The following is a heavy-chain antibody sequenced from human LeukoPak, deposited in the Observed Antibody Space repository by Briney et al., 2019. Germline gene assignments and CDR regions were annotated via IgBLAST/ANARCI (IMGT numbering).Heavy chain of an antibody. CDR3: VREELSRSDPDAFDI. D-gene: IGHD1-26*01. CDR2: ISYDGSNK. CDR1: GFTFSSYG. J-gene: IGHJ3*02. Sequence: GGSLRLSCAASGFTFSSYGMHWVRQAPGKGLEWVAVISYDGSNKYYADSVKGRFTISRDNSKNTLYLQMNSLRAEDTAVYYCVREELSRSDPDAFDIWGQGTMVTVSS. V-gene: IGHV3-30*03.